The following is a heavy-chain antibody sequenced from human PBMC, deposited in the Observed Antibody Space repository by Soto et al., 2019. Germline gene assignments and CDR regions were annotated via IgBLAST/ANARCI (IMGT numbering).Heavy chain of an antibody. D-gene: IGHD6-19*01. Sequence: GGSLRLSCAASGFTFSSYWMSWVRQAPGKGLEWVANIKQDGSEKYYVDSVKGRFTISRDNAKNSLYLQMNSLRAEDTAVYSCARDRIAVAAPFDYWGQGTLVTVSS. V-gene: IGHV3-7*01. CDR3: ARDRIAVAAPFDY. CDR1: GFTFSSYW. J-gene: IGHJ4*02. CDR2: IKQDGSEK.